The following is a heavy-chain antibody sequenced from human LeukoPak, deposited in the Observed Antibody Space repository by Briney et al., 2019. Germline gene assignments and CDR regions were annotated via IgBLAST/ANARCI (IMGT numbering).Heavy chain of an antibody. J-gene: IGHJ4*02. CDR3: ARVGCSGGSCLDY. Sequence: GGSLRLSCAASGFTFSSYGMHWVRQAPGKGLEWVAFIRYDGSNKYYADSVKGRFTISRDNSKNTLYLQMNSLRAEDTAVYYCARVGCSGGSCLDYWGQGTLVTVSS. V-gene: IGHV3-30*02. D-gene: IGHD2-15*01. CDR1: GFTFSSYG. CDR2: IRYDGSNK.